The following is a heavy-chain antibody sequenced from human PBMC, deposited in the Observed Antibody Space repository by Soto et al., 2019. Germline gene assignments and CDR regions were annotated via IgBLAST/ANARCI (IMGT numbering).Heavy chain of an antibody. V-gene: IGHV1-69*01. J-gene: IGHJ6*02. CDR2: IIPISGTA. Sequence: QVQLVQSGAEVKKPGSSVKVSCKASGGTFSSYAISWVRQAPGQGLEWMGGIIPISGTANYAQKFQGRVTITADESTSTAYMEVSSLRSADTAVYYCARSQGSSTSLEIYYYYYYGMDVWGQGTTVTVSS. CDR1: GGTFSSYA. CDR3: ARSQGSSTSLEIYYYYYYGMDV. D-gene: IGHD2-2*01.